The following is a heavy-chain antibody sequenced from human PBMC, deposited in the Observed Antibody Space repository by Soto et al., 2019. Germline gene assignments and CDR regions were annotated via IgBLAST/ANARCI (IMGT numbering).Heavy chain of an antibody. D-gene: IGHD2-2*01. Sequence: SETLSLTCAVSGGSISSGGYSWSWIRQPPGKGLEWIGYISYSGNTNYNPSLKSRVTISVDTSKNHFSLKLSSVTAADTAVYFCARRYCITTSCSLDYWGQGTLVTVSS. J-gene: IGHJ4*02. V-gene: IGHV4-61*03. CDR1: GGSISSGGYS. CDR2: ISYSGNT. CDR3: ARRYCITTSCSLDY.